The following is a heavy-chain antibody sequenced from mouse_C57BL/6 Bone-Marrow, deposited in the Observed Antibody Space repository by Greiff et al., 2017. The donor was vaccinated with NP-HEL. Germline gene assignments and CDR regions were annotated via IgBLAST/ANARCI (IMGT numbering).Heavy chain of an antibody. V-gene: IGHV1-53*01. CDR1: GYTFTSYW. CDR3: ATDLNWYWFAY. D-gene: IGHD4-1*01. J-gene: IGHJ3*01. Sequence: QVQLQQPGTELVKPGASVKLSCKASGYTFTSYWMHWVKQRPGQGLEWIGNINPSNGGTNYNEKFKSKATLTVDTSSSTAYMQLSSLTSEDSAVXYSATDLNWYWFAYWGQGTLVTVSS. CDR2: INPSNGGT.